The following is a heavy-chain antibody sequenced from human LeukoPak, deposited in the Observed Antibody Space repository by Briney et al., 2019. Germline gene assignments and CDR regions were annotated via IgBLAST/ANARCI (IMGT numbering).Heavy chain of an antibody. CDR1: GFIFRNYW. V-gene: IGHV3-74*01. D-gene: IGHD4-17*01. Sequence: GGSLRLSCAASGFIFRNYWMHWVRQAPGKGLVWVARINPNGITTTYTDSIKGRFTISRDNAKNTLYLQMNSLRVEDTAVYYCARDFAGDRDYWGQGTLVTVSS. CDR3: ARDFAGDRDY. J-gene: IGHJ4*02. CDR2: INPNGITT.